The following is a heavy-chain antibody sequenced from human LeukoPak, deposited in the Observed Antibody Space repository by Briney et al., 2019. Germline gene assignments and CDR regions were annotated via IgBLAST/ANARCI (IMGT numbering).Heavy chain of an antibody. Sequence: PSETLSLTCAVYGGSFSGYYWSWIRQPPGKGLEWIGEINHSGSTNYNPSLESRVTISVDTSKNQFSLKLSSVTAADTAVYYCARSGSYSSRPDYWGQGTLVTVSS. V-gene: IGHV4-34*01. J-gene: IGHJ4*02. CDR3: ARSGSYSSRPDY. D-gene: IGHD1-26*01. CDR2: INHSGST. CDR1: GGSFSGYY.